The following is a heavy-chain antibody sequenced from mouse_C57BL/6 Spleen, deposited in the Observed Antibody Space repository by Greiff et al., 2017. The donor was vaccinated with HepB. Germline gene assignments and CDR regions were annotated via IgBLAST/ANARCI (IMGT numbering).Heavy chain of an antibody. CDR2: IDPNSGGT. D-gene: IGHD2-1*01. CDR1: GYTFTSYW. J-gene: IGHJ4*01. Sequence: QVQLQQSGAELVKPGASVKLSCKASGYTFTSYWMHWVKQRPGRGLEWIGRIDPNSGGTKYNEKFKSKATLTVDKPSSTAYMQLSSLTSEDSAVYYCARGGSTMVTTLYYYAMDYWGQGTSVTVSS. CDR3: ARGGSTMVTTLYYYAMDY. V-gene: IGHV1-72*01.